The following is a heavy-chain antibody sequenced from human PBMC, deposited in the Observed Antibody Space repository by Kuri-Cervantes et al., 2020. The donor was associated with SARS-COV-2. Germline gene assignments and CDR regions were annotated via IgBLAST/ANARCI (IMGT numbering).Heavy chain of an antibody. D-gene: IGHD2-21*02. J-gene: IGHJ6*02. CDR1: GYTFTSYG. V-gene: IGHV1-18*04. CDR3: ARVCGGDCADNYYYYYGMDV. Sequence: ASVKVSCKASGYTFTSYGISWVRQAPGQGLEWMGWISIKQGDTNYAQKFQGRVTMTTDTSTSTAYMKLRSLRSDDTAVYYCARVCGGDCADNYYYYYGMDVWGQGTTVTVSS. CDR2: ISIKQGDT.